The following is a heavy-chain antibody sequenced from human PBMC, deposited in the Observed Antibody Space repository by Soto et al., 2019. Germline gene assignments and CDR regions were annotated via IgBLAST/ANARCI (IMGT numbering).Heavy chain of an antibody. Sequence: QVQLVESGGGVVQPGRSLRLSCAASGFTFSSYAMHWVRQAPGKGLEWVAVISYDGSNKYYADSVKGRFTISRDNSKNTXYRXMNSLRAEDTAVYYCARATYDSSGYYYVPQGAFDIWGQGTMVTVSS. CDR3: ARATYDSSGYYYVPQGAFDI. CDR1: GFTFSSYA. D-gene: IGHD3-22*01. V-gene: IGHV3-30-3*01. CDR2: ISYDGSNK. J-gene: IGHJ3*02.